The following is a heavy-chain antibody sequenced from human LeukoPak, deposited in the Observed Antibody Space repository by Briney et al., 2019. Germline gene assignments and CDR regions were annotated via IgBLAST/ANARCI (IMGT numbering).Heavy chain of an antibody. D-gene: IGHD6-6*01. CDR1: GFTFSSYA. J-gene: IGHJ6*03. V-gene: IGHV3-23*01. Sequence: PGGSLRLSCAASGFTFSSYAMSWVRQAPGKGLEWVSAISGSGGGTYYADSVKGRFTISRDNSKNTLYLQMNSLRAEDTAVYYCAKSGSSTTLPYYYMDVWGKGTTVTVSS. CDR2: ISGSGGGT. CDR3: AKSGSSTTLPYYYMDV.